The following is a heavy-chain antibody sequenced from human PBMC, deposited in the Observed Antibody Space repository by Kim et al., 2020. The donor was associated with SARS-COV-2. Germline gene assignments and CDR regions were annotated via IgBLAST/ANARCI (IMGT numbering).Heavy chain of an antibody. J-gene: IGHJ3*01. CDR2: IHPRDIDA. CDR3: AKQRQPSLRGQTRGDASDA. V-gene: IGHV5-51*01. Sequence: GESLKISCRASGYSFGDYRIAWVRQVPGKGLQWIGLIHPRDIDATQNPSFEGQVIISAEWSRQTAYLQLRSLKTSDSGVYYCAKQRQPSLRGQTRGDASDAWGQGTVVIV. CDR1: GYSFGDYR. D-gene: IGHD3-10*01.